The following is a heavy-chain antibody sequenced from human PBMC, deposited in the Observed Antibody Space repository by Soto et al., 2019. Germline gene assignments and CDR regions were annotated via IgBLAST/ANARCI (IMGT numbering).Heavy chain of an antibody. CDR3: ARRGGLHSSGWYDYYYYGMDV. D-gene: IGHD6-19*01. CDR2: IYYSGST. CDR1: GGSISSYY. V-gene: IGHV4-59*08. Sequence: ASETLSLTCTVSGGSISSYYWSWIRQPPGKGLERIGYIYYSGSTNYNPSLKSRVTISVDTSKNQFSLKLSSVAAADTAVYYCARRGGLHSSGWYDYYYYGMDVWGQGTTVTVSS. J-gene: IGHJ6*02.